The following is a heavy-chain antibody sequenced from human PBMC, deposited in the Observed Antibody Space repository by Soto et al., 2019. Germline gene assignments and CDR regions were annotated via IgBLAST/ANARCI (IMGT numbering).Heavy chain of an antibody. Sequence: SETLSLTCAVYGGSFSGYYWSWIRQPPEKGLELIGEINHSGSTNYNPSLKSRVTISVDTSKNQYSLKLSSVTAADTAVYYCARDVRCGGDCYPYYYYNTHVWGQGTTVTVSS. J-gene: IGHJ6*02. CDR1: GGSFSGYY. D-gene: IGHD2-21*02. CDR3: ARDVRCGGDCYPYYYYNTHV. V-gene: IGHV4-34*01. CDR2: INHSGST.